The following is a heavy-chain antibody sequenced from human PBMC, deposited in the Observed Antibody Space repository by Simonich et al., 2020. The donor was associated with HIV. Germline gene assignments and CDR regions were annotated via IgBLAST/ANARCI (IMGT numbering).Heavy chain of an antibody. CDR3: ARSYCSGVSCYSSNWFDP. CDR1: GGPFSSYT. J-gene: IGHJ5*02. CDR2: FIPIFGTE. V-gene: IGHV1-69*13. D-gene: IGHD2-15*01. Sequence: QVQLVQSGAEVKKPGSSVKVSCKASGGPFSSYTISWGRQAPGQGVEWMDGFIPIFGTETSAQKFQGRVPIPADESTNTAYLELSSLRSEDTAVYYCARSYCSGVSCYSSNWFDPWGQGTLVTVSS.